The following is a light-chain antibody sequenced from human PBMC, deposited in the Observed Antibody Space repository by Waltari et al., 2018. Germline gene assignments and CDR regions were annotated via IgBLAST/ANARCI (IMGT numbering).Light chain of an antibody. V-gene: IGKV3-11*01. CDR3: HQRSARDT. CDR2: DAS. J-gene: IGKJ5*01. Sequence: DIVLTQSPAPLSFSPGERTPRSCSASQNVATKVAWYQQKPGQAPRLLIYDASTRATGIPARFSGSGAGTDFSLTISTLEPEDFAIYYCHQRSARDTFGQGTRLEIK. CDR1: QNVATK.